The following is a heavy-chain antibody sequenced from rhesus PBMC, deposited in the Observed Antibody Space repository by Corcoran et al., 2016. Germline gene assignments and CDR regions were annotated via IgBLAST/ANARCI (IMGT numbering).Heavy chain of an antibody. CDR2: IYGSGGST. CDR1: GGSISRNY. J-gene: IGHJ4*01. CDR3: ASLHSSGWYPSFDY. V-gene: IGHV4-160*01. Sequence: QVQLQESGPGLVKPSETLSLTCAVSGGSISRNYWSWIRQPTGKGLEWIGRIYGSGGSTDYNPSPQSRVTISTDTSKSPFSLKLSSVTAAATAVYYCASLHSSGWYPSFDYWGQGVLVTVSS. D-gene: IGHD6-31*01.